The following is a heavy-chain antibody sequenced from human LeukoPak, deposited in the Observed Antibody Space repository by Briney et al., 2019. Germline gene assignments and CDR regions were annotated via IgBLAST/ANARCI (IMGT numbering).Heavy chain of an antibody. CDR1: GFTFSSYA. CDR3: ARVQIGVFDI. J-gene: IGHJ3*02. D-gene: IGHD2-8*01. V-gene: IGHV3-30*04. Sequence: GSLRLSCAASGFTFSSYAMHWVRQAPGKGLEWVAVISYDGSNKYYADSVKGRFTISRDNAKNSLYLQMSSLRAEDTAVYYWARVQIGVFDIWAQGTMVTFFS. CDR2: ISYDGSNK.